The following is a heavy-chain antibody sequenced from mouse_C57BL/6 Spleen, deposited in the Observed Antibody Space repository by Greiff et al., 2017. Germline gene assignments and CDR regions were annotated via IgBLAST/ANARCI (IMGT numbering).Heavy chain of an antibody. CDR2: ISSGSSTI. V-gene: IGHV5-17*01. Sequence: EVKLMESGGGLVKPGGSLKLSCAASGYTFSDYGMHWVRQAPEKGLEWVAYISSGSSTIYYADTVKGRFTISRDNAKNTLFLQMTSLRSEYTAMYYCARDDGYDYAMDYWGQGTSVTVSS. D-gene: IGHD2-3*01. CDR3: ARDDGYDYAMDY. J-gene: IGHJ4*01. CDR1: GYTFSDYG.